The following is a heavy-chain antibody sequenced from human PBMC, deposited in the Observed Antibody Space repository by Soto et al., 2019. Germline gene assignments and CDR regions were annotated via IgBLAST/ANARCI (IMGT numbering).Heavy chain of an antibody. D-gene: IGHD3-3*01. J-gene: IGHJ6*03. CDR1: GGSFSGYY. CDR2: INHSGST. V-gene: IGHV4-34*01. CDR3: ASLSTIFGVYYMDV. Sequence: PSETLSLTCAVYGGSFSGYYWSWIRQPPGKGLEWIGEINHSGSTNYNPSLKSRVTISVDTSKNQFSLKLSSVTAADTAVYYCASLSTIFGVYYMDVWGKGTTVTVSS.